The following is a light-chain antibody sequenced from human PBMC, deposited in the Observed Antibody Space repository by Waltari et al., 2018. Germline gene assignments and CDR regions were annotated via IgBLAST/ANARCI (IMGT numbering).Light chain of an antibody. Sequence: HSALTQPHSVSGSPGQSVTISCTGTSSDVGAYNYLSWYQHHPGKAPKLIIYDVAKRPSGVPDRFSGSKSGNTASLTISGLQAEDEAEYYCCSYAGSFTWLFGGGTKLTVL. J-gene: IGLJ3*02. V-gene: IGLV2-11*01. CDR1: SSDVGAYNY. CDR3: CSYAGSFTWL. CDR2: DVA.